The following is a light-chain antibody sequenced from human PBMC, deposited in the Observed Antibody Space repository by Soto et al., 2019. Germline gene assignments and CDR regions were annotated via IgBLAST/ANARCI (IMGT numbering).Light chain of an antibody. J-gene: IGLJ1*01. CDR1: SSDVGSSNL. CDR2: EAS. Sequence: QSVLTQPASLSGSPGQSITFSCTGTSSDVGSSNLVSWYQQHPGKAPKLLIYEASKRPSGVSNRFSGSKSGNTASLTISGLQAEDEADYYCCSYAGSSTHVFGTGTKVTVL. CDR3: CSYAGSSTHV. V-gene: IGLV2-23*01.